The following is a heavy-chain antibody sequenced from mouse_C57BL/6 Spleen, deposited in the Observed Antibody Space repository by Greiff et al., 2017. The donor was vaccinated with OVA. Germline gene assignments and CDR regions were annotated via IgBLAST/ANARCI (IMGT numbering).Heavy chain of an antibody. Sequence: EVQLQQSGPELVKPGASVKISCKASGYSFTGYYMNWVKQSPEKSLEWIGEINPSTGGTTYNQKFKAKATLTVDKSSSTAYMQLKSLTSEDSAVYYCARSRIDYGYAMDYWGQGTSVTVSS. V-gene: IGHV1-42*01. CDR2: INPSTGGT. J-gene: IGHJ4*01. CDR1: GYSFTGYY. D-gene: IGHD2-4*01. CDR3: ARSRIDYGYAMDY.